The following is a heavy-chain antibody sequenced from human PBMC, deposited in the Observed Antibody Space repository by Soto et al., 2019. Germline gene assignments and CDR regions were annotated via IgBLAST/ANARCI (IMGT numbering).Heavy chain of an antibody. D-gene: IGHD5-18*01. CDR2: IYYSGST. CDR3: ARGYGGFDY. CDR1: GGSIISYY. V-gene: IGHV4-59*12. Sequence: PSDTLYLTRTVSGGSIISYYWSWIRQPPGKRLDWIGYIYYSGSTTYNPSLKSRVTISVDTSKNQVSLKLSSVTAADTAVYYCARGYGGFDYWGQGTLVTVSS. J-gene: IGHJ4*02.